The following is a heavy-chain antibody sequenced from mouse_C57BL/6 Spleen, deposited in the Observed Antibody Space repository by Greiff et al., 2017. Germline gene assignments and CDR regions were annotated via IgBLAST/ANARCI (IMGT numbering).Heavy chain of an antibody. CDR1: GYAFSSSW. D-gene: IGHD2-3*01. Sequence: QVQLKQSGPELVKPGASVKISCKASGYAFSSSWMNWVKQRPGKGLEWIGRIYPGDGDTNYNGKFKGKATLTADKSSSTAYMQLSSLTSVDSAVYFCARSDGYYGYFDVWGTGTTVTVSS. CDR3: ARSDGYYGYFDV. J-gene: IGHJ1*03. CDR2: IYPGDGDT. V-gene: IGHV1-82*01.